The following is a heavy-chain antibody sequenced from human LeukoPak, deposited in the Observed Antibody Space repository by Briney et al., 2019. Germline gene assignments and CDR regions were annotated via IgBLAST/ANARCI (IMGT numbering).Heavy chain of an antibody. J-gene: IGHJ4*02. CDR2: IKEDGSEE. CDR3: ARHYCSGGTCYSDRPFDY. CDR1: GFTFSSYW. V-gene: IGHV3-7*04. D-gene: IGHD2-15*01. Sequence: GGSLRLSCAASGFTFSSYWMTWVRQAPGKGLEWVASIKEDGSEEYYVDSVKGRFTISRDNANHSLYLQMNSLRAEESAVFYCARHYCSGGTCYSDRPFDYWGQGTLVTVSS.